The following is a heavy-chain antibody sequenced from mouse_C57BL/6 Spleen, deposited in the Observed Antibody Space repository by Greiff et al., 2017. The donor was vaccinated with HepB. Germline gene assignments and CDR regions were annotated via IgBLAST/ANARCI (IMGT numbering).Heavy chain of an antibody. CDR2: ISSGSSTI. D-gene: IGHD1-1*01. J-gene: IGHJ1*03. V-gene: IGHV5-17*01. Sequence: EVNVVESGGGLVKPGGSLKLSCAASGFTFSDYGMHWVRQAPEKGLEWVAYISSGSSTIYYADTVKGRFTISRDNAKNTLFLQMTSLRSEDTAMYYCARGYYGSSLYWYFDVWGTGTTVTVSS. CDR3: ARGYYGSSLYWYFDV. CDR1: GFTFSDYG.